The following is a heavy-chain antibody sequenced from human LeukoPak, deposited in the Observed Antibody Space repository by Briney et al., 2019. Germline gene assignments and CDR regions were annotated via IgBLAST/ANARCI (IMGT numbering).Heavy chain of an antibody. V-gene: IGHV3-30*02. CDR2: IRYDGTNK. J-gene: IGHJ4*02. CDR3: TREAPILTGYYNLGYFDY. CDR1: GFTFSSYG. Sequence: GGSLRLSCAASGFTFSSYGMHWVRLAPGKGLEWVAFIRYDGTNKYYADSVKGRFTLSRDNSKNTLYLQMNSLRGEDTAVYYCTREAPILTGYYNLGYFDYWGQGTLVTVSS. D-gene: IGHD3-9*01.